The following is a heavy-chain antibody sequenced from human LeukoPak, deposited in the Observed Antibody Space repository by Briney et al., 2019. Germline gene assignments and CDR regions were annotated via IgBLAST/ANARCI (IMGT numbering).Heavy chain of an antibody. CDR2: ITDSGDGT. D-gene: IGHD1-26*01. CDR1: GFTFSSSA. CDR3: AKDSPVATR. J-gene: IGHJ4*02. Sequence: TGGSLRLSCAASGFTFSSSAMSWVRQAPGRGLEWVSSITDSGDGTYYADSVKGRFTISRDDSKNTLSLQMNSLRAEDTAVYYCAKDSPVATRWGQGTLVTVSS. V-gene: IGHV3-23*01.